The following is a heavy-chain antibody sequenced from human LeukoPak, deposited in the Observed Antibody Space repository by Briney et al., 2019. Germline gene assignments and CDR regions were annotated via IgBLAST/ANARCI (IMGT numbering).Heavy chain of an antibody. D-gene: IGHD3-3*01. V-gene: IGHV4-59*01. J-gene: IGHJ3*02. CDR1: GGSISSYY. Sequence: SETLSLTCTVSGGSISSYYWSWIRQPPGKGLEWIGYIYYSGSTNYNPSLKSRVTISVDTSKNQFSLKLSSVTAADTAVYYCARASRYDFWSGYSFDAFDIWGQGTMVTVSS. CDR2: IYYSGST. CDR3: ARASRYDFWSGYSFDAFDI.